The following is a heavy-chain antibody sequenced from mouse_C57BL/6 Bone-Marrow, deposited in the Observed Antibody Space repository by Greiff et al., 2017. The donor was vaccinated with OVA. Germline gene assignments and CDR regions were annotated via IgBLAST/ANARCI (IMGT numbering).Heavy chain of an antibody. CDR2: IYPGSGNT. Sequence: VQVVESGAELVRPGASVKLSCKASGYTFTDYYINWVKQRPGQGLEWIARIYPGSGNTYYNEKFKGKATLTAEKSSSTAYMQLSSLTSEDSAVYFCARYYGYWYFDVWGTGTTVTVSS. J-gene: IGHJ1*03. CDR3: ARYYGYWYFDV. D-gene: IGHD1-1*01. V-gene: IGHV1-76*01. CDR1: GYTFTDYY.